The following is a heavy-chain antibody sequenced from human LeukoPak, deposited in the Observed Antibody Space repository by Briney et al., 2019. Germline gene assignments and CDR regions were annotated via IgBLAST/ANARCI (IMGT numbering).Heavy chain of an antibody. J-gene: IGHJ4*02. CDR1: GGSFSGYY. D-gene: IGHD5-24*01. CDR3: ARSRRDGYNGYFDY. Sequence: SSETLSLTCAVYGGSFSGYYWSWIRQPPGKGLEWIGEINHSGSTNYNPSLKSRVTISVDTSKNQFSLKLSSVTAADTAVYYCARSRRDGYNGYFDYWGQGTLVTVSS. CDR2: INHSGST. V-gene: IGHV4-34*01.